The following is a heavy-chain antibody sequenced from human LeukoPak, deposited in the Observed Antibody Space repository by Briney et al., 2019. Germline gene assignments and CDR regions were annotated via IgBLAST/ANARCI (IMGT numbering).Heavy chain of an antibody. Sequence: GASVKVSCKASGYTFTGYYVHWVRQAPGQGLEWMGWINPNSGGTNYAQKFQGRVTMTRDTSISTAYMELSRLRSDDTAVYYCARERGDTAMFRFIDCWGQGTLVTVSS. J-gene: IGHJ4*02. D-gene: IGHD5-18*01. V-gene: IGHV1-2*02. CDR1: GYTFTGYY. CDR2: INPNSGGT. CDR3: ARERGDTAMFRFIDC.